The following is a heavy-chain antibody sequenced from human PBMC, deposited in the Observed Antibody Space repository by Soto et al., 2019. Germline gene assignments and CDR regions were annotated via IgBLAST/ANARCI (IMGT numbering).Heavy chain of an antibody. V-gene: IGHV4-34*01. J-gene: IGHJ6*02. CDR2: INHSGST. Sequence: SETLSLTCAVYGGAFSVYYWSWIRQPPGKGLEWIGEINHSGSTNYNPSLKSRVTISVDTSKNQFSLKLSSVTAADTAVYYCVRARIFGVVITKYYDYGMDVWCQGTTVTFSS. CDR1: GGAFSVYY. CDR3: VRARIFGVVITKYYDYGMDV. D-gene: IGHD3-3*01.